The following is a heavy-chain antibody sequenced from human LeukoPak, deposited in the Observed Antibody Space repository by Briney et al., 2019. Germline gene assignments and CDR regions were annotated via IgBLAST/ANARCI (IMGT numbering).Heavy chain of an antibody. V-gene: IGHV3-30-3*01. Sequence: GGSLRLSCAASGFTFSSYAMHWVRQAPGEGLEWVAVISYDGSNKYYADSVKGRFTISRDNSKNTLYLQMNSLRAEDTAVYYCARELTDSSGWHGRFWDYWGQGTLVTVSS. CDR2: ISYDGSNK. CDR1: GFTFSSYA. J-gene: IGHJ4*02. D-gene: IGHD6-19*01. CDR3: ARELTDSSGWHGRFWDY.